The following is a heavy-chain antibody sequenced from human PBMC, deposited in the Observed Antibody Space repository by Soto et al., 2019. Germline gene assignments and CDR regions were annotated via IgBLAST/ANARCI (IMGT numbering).Heavy chain of an antibody. CDR2: ISGSGGST. J-gene: IGHJ6*02. CDR1: GFTFSSYA. Sequence: QPGGSLRLSCAASGFTFSSYAMSWVRQAPGKGLEWVSAISGSGGSTYYADTVKGRFTISRDNSKNTLYLQMNSLRAEDTAVYYCAKDWYSSSVIWGSSDYYYGMDVWGQGTTVTVSS. D-gene: IGHD6-6*01. CDR3: AKDWYSSSVIWGSSDYYYGMDV. V-gene: IGHV3-23*01.